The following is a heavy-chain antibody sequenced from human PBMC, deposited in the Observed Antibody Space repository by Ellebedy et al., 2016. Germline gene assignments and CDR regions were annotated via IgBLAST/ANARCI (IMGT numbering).Heavy chain of an antibody. J-gene: IGHJ1*01. V-gene: IGHV3-11*03. Sequence: GGSLRLXCAASGFTFSDYYMSWIRQVPGKGLVWVSYISSSSSYTNYADSVKGRFTISRDNAKNSLYLKLNSLRAEDTAVYYCAYSSSKRYFQHWGQGTLVTVSS. CDR3: AYSSSKRYFQH. CDR2: ISSSSSYT. CDR1: GFTFSDYY. D-gene: IGHD6-13*01.